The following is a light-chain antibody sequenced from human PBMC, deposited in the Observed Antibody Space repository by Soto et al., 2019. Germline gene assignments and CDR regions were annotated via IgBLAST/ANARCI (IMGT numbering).Light chain of an antibody. CDR1: SSDVGSYNY. V-gene: IGLV2-14*01. J-gene: IGLJ1*01. CDR2: DVT. CDR3: SSYTSSSTPYV. Sequence: SALNEPAAGSGSPGQSITISCTGTSSDVGSYNYVSWYQQHPVKAPKLMIYDVTNRPSGVSDRFSGSKSGNTASLTISGLQAEDEADYYCSSYTSSSTPYVFGPGTKVTVL.